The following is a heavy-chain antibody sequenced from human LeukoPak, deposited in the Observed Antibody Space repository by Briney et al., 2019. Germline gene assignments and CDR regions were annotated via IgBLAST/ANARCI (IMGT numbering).Heavy chain of an antibody. J-gene: IGHJ4*02. Sequence: ASVKVSCKASGYTFNKFGITWVRQAPGQGLAWMGWISPYNDKTTYAQSLQDRVTMTIDTSTKTVYMEQRSLKSDDTAVYFCATGVSYFDYWGQGTLVTVSS. V-gene: IGHV1-18*01. CDR3: ATGVSYFDY. CDR1: GYTFNKFG. D-gene: IGHD1-14*01. CDR2: ISPYNDKT.